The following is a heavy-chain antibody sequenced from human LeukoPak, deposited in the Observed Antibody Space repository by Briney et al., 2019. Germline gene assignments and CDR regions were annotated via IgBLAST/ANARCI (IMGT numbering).Heavy chain of an antibody. CDR2: INHSGST. J-gene: IGHJ4*02. CDR1: GGSFSGYY. CDR3: ARGGRGYSYAVRGEGLDY. Sequence: PSETLSLTCAVYGGSFSGYYWSWIRQPPGKGLEWIGEINHSGSTNYNPSLKSRVTISVDTSKNQFSLKLSSVTAADTAVYYCARGGRGYSYAVRGEGLDYWGQGTLVTVSS. V-gene: IGHV4-34*01. D-gene: IGHD5-18*01.